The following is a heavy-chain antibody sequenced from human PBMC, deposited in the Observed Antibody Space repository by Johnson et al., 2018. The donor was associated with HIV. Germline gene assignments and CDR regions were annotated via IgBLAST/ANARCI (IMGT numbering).Heavy chain of an antibody. J-gene: IGHJ3*02. V-gene: IGHV3-30-3*01. D-gene: IGHD3-22*01. CDR1: GFTFSSYA. CDR3: ARPYYYDSSGYSNAFDI. Sequence: VQLVESGGGVVQPGRSLRLSCAASGFTFSSYAMHWVRQAPGKGLEWVAVISYDGSNKYYADSVKGRFTISSDNSKNTLYLQMNSLRAEDTAVYYCARPYYYDSSGYSNAFDIWGQGTMVTVSS. CDR2: ISYDGSNK.